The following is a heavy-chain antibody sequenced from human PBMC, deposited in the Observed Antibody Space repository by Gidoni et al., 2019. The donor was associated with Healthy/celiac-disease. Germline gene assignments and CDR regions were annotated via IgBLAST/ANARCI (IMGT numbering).Heavy chain of an antibody. J-gene: IGHJ4*02. CDR3: ARGGLYSGLDY. D-gene: IGHD1-26*01. V-gene: IGHV4-59*01. CDR2: IYYSGST. CDR1: GGSISSYY. Sequence: QVQLQESVPGLVTPSEPLSLTCPLSGGSISSYYWSWIRQPPGKGLEWIGYIYYSGSTNYNPSLKSRVTISVDTSKNQFSLKLSAVTAADTAGYYCARGGLYSGLDYWGQGTLVTVSS.